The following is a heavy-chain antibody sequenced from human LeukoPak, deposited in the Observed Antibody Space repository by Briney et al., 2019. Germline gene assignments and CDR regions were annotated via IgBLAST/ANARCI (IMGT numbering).Heavy chain of an antibody. D-gene: IGHD2-15*01. J-gene: IGHJ5*02. CDR1: GGSISSYY. CDR3: AREPFLGYCSGGSCSTGAHWFDP. Sequence: PSETLSLTCTVSGGSISSYYWSWIRQPPGKGLEWIGYIYYSGSTNYNPSLKSRVTISVDTSKNQFSLKLSSVTAADTAVYYCAREPFLGYCSGGSCSTGAHWFDPWGQGTLVTVSS. V-gene: IGHV4-59*01. CDR2: IYYSGST.